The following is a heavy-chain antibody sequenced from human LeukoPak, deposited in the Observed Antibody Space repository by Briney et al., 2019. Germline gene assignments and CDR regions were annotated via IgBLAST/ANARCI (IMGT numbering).Heavy chain of an antibody. CDR2: ITTGRGET. CDR3: ARGSKFRSYGSGTYYTSLPFDP. Sequence: ASVKVSCKASGYTFTDYALHWVRQAPGQSLEWMGWITTGRGETRYSQEFQRRITFTRDTSASTVYMDLSDLRSEDMAVYYCARGSKFRSYGSGTYYTSLPFDPWGQGTLVTVSS. CDR1: GYTFTDYA. V-gene: IGHV1-3*03. D-gene: IGHD3-10*01. J-gene: IGHJ5*02.